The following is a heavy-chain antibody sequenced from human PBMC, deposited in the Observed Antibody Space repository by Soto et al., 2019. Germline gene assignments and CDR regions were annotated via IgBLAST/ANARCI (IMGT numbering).Heavy chain of an antibody. Sequence: GGSLRLSCAASGFTFSSYAMSWVRQAPGKGLEWVSAISGSGGSTYYADSVKGRFTISRDNSKNTLYLQMNSLRAEDTAVYYCASQSFSTRFGAADGTGDGMPIAYWGQGTLVTVSS. CDR2: ISGSGGST. D-gene: IGHD6-13*01. CDR3: ASQSFSTRFGAADGTGDGMPIAY. V-gene: IGHV3-23*01. CDR1: GFTFSSYA. J-gene: IGHJ4*02.